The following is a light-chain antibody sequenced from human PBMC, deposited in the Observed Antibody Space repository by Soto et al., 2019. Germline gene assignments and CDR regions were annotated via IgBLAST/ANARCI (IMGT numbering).Light chain of an antibody. Sequence: SALTQPASVSGSPGQSINIPCTGTSSDVGAYNFVSWYQHHPGRAPKLIIYEVTIRPSGVSNRFSGSKSGNTASLTISGLQAEDEADYYCSSYTTSAPYVFGSGTKVTVL. CDR3: SSYTTSAPYV. V-gene: IGLV2-14*01. CDR2: EVT. CDR1: SSDVGAYNF. J-gene: IGLJ1*01.